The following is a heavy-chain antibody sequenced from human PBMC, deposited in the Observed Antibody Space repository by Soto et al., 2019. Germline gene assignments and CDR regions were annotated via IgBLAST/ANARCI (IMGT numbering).Heavy chain of an antibody. CDR3: AREDGDYTYWYFDL. CDR1: GYTFTSYD. CDR2: MNPNSGNT. J-gene: IGHJ2*01. D-gene: IGHD4-17*01. Sequence: QVQLVQSGAEVKKPGASVKVSCKASGYTFTSYDINWVRQATGQGLEWMGWMNPNSGNTGYAQKFQGRVTMTRNTSISTAYMELSSLISEDTAVYYCAREDGDYTYWYFDLWGRGTLVTVSS. V-gene: IGHV1-8*01.